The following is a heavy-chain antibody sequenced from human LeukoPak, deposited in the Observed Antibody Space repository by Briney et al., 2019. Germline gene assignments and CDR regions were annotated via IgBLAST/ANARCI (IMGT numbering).Heavy chain of an antibody. J-gene: IGHJ6*02. CDR3: ARWSGGSDWLYHYGMDV. D-gene: IGHD6-19*01. Sequence: ASVKVSCKASGYTFSNYGISWVRQAPGQGLEWMGWISGYNGNTNYAQNLQGRVTVTTDTSTSTAYMELRSLRSDDTAVYYCARWSGGSDWLYHYGMDVWGQGTTVTVSS. CDR2: ISGYNGNT. V-gene: IGHV1-18*01. CDR1: GYTFSNYG.